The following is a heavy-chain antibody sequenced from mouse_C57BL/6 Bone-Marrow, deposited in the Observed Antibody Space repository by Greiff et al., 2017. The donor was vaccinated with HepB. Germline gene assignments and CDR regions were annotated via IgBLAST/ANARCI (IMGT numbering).Heavy chain of an antibody. CDR2: INPSNGGT. CDR1: GYTFTSYW. Sequence: QVQLQQSGTELVKPGASVKLSCKASGYTFTSYWMHWVKQRPGQGLEWIGNINPSNGGTNYNEKFKSKATLTVDKSSSTAYMQLSSLTSEDSAVYYCACKGYYYGSSYWYFDVWGTGTTVTVSS. V-gene: IGHV1-53*01. D-gene: IGHD1-1*01. CDR3: ACKGYYYGSSYWYFDV. J-gene: IGHJ1*03.